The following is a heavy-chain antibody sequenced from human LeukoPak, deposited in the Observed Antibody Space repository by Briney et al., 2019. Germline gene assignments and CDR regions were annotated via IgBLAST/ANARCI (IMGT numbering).Heavy chain of an antibody. Sequence: GGSLRLSCAASGFTFSSYAMSWVRQAPGKGLEWVSCISGSSVYRYYADSVKGRFTISRDNAKNSLYLQMNSLRAEDTAVYYCARVSVAGSVIDAFDMWGQGTMVTVSS. CDR1: GFTFSSYA. V-gene: IGHV3-21*01. CDR2: ISGSSVYR. J-gene: IGHJ3*02. D-gene: IGHD6-19*01. CDR3: ARVSVAGSVIDAFDM.